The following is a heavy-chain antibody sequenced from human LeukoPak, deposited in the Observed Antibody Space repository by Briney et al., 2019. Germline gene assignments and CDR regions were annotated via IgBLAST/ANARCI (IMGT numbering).Heavy chain of an antibody. V-gene: IGHV3-21*01. CDR3: ARDAPTVVDFDY. D-gene: IGHD4-23*01. J-gene: IGHJ4*02. Sequence: SGGSLRLSCAASGFTFSSYSMNWVRQAPGEGLEWVSSISSSSSYIYYADSVKGRFTISRDNAKNSLYLQMNSLRAEDTAVYYCARDAPTVVDFDYWGQGTLVTVSS. CDR1: GFTFSSYS. CDR2: ISSSSSYI.